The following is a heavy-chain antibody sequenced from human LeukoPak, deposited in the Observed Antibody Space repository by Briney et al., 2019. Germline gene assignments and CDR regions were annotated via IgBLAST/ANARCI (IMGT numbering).Heavy chain of an antibody. V-gene: IGHV3-23*01. J-gene: IGHJ4*02. Sequence: GGSLRLSCAASGLSFSRFAVSWVRQAPGKGLEWVSTISGSGDTTYYADSVKGRFTISRDNLKNTLYVQMNSLRVEDTAVYYCAKGHSAHGTGFDYWGQGTLVIVPS. CDR3: AKGHSAHGTGFDY. D-gene: IGHD1-1*01. CDR2: ISGSGDTT. CDR1: GLSFSRFA.